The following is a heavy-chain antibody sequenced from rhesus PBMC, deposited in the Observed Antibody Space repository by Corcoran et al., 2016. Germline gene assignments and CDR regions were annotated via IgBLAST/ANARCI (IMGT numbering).Heavy chain of an antibody. CDR1: GYSISSGYG. CDR2: ISYSGST. Sequence: QLQLQESGPGLVKPSETLSLTCAVSGYSISSGYGWSWIRQPPGKGLEWIGYISYSGSTSYNPSLKSRVIISIDTSKNQFSLKVNSVTAADTAVYYCARSLRYYSGSYYPDFDYWGQGVLVTVSS. D-gene: IGHD3-16*01. J-gene: IGHJ4*01. V-gene: IGHV4-122*02. CDR3: ARSLRYYSGSYYPDFDY.